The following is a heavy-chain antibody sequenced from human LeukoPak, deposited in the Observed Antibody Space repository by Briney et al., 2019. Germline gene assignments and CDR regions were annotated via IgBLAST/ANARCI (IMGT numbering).Heavy chain of an antibody. Sequence: GGSLRLSCAASGFTFSSDWMHWGRQAPGKGLVWVSRINSDGSSTSYADSVKGRFTISRDNAKNTLYLQMNSLRAEDTAVYYCARDVLSVVAATLGFDPWGQGTLVTVSS. CDR3: ARDVLSVVAATLGFDP. D-gene: IGHD2-15*01. V-gene: IGHV3-74*01. CDR2: INSDGSST. CDR1: GFTFSSDW. J-gene: IGHJ5*02.